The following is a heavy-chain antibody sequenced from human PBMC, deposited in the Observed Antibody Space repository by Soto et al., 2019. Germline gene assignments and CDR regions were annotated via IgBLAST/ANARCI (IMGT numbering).Heavy chain of an antibody. V-gene: IGHV1-18*01. J-gene: IGHJ4*02. Sequence: ASVKVSCKASGYTFTSYGISWVRQAPGQGLEWMGWISAYNGNTNYAQKLQGRVTMTTDTSTSTAYMELRSLRSDDTAVYYCAREISGYSSSCYYYWGQGTLVTVSS. CDR3: AREISGYSSSCYYY. CDR1: GYTFTSYG. CDR2: ISAYNGNT. D-gene: IGHD6-13*01.